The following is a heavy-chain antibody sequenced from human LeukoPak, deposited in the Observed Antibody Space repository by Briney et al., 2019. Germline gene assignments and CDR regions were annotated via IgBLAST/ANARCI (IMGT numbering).Heavy chain of an antibody. CDR3: ARDRHINSWSNDRFDY. CDR2: INQDGSEI. Sequence: GGSLRLSCAASRFTFSNYWMTWVRQAPGKGLEWVGNINQDGSEINYVNSVKGRFTISRDTAENSLYVQMTSLRAEDTAIYYCARDRHINSWSNDRFDYWGQGALVTVSS. J-gene: IGHJ4*02. V-gene: IGHV3-7*01. D-gene: IGHD6-13*01. CDR1: RFTFSNYW.